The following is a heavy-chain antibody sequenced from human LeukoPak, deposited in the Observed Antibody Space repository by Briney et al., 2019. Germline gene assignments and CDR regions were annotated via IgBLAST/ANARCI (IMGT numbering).Heavy chain of an antibody. Sequence: ASVTVSCKPSGYIFSRYNIHWVRQAPGQGLEWMGTFNPRGGSTSYAQKFQGRVTLTGDTSTSTVYMEVSSLRSEDTAVYYCARDIDGGGYLTPFDYWGQGTLVTVSS. CDR1: GYIFSRYN. CDR2: FNPRGGST. D-gene: IGHD3-22*01. J-gene: IGHJ4*02. V-gene: IGHV1-46*01. CDR3: ARDIDGGGYLTPFDY.